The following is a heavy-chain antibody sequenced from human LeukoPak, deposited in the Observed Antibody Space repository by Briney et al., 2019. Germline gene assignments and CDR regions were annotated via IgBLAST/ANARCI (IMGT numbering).Heavy chain of an antibody. D-gene: IGHD2-21*01. Sequence: SGPTLVNPTQTLTLTCTFSGVSLSTSGVGVGWIRQPPGKALEWLALIYWNDDKRYSPSLKSRLTITKDTSKNQVVLTMTNMDPVDPATYYCAHLSVPGAYCGGECLTGLEFGYWGQGTLVTVSS. CDR2: IYWNDDK. V-gene: IGHV2-5*01. CDR1: GVSLSTSGVG. J-gene: IGHJ4*02. CDR3: AHLSVPGAYCGGECLTGLEFGY.